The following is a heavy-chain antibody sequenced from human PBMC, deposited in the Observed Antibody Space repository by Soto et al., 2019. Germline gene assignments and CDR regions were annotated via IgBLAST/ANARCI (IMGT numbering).Heavy chain of an antibody. Sequence: QVRLQESGPGLVKPSETLSLTCSVSGGSSSSYYWSWIRQPPGKGLEWIGSIYSSGSTNYNPSLKSRVTISVDTSKNQFSLKLSSVTAADTALYYCTRGLTGSPVPGEYWGQGSLVIVSS. D-gene: IGHD3-16*01. CDR2: IYSSGST. CDR3: TRGLTGSPVPGEY. CDR1: GGSSSSYY. J-gene: IGHJ4*02. V-gene: IGHV4-59*01.